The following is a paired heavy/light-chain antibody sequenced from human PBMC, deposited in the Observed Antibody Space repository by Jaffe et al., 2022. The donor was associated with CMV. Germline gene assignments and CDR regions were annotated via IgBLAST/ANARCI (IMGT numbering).Heavy chain of an antibody. V-gene: IGHV3-21*01. CDR1: GFRFSSYS. CDR3: ASSIVVIGGATYYYFDH. Sequence: EVQLVESGGGLVKPGGSLRLSCAASGFRFSSYSMNWVRQAPGKGLEWVSSISGTSTYIYYADSVKGRFTISRDNAKNSLYLQMNSLRAEDTATYYCASSIVVIGGATYYYFDHWGQGTLVTVSS. CDR2: ISGTSTYI. D-gene: IGHD2-2*01. J-gene: IGHJ4*02.
Light chain of an antibody. CDR3: QQYGSSLT. V-gene: IGKV3-20*01. J-gene: IGKJ4*01. Sequence: EIVLTQSPGTLSLSPGERATLSCRASQSVSSSYLAWYQQKPGQAPRLLIYGASSRATGIPARFSGSGSGTDFTLTISRLEPEDFAVYYCQQYGSSLTFGGGTKVEIK. CDR2: GAS. CDR1: QSVSSSY.